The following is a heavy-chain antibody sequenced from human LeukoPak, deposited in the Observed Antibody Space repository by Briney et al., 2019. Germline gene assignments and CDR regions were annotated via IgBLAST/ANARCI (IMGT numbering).Heavy chain of an antibody. J-gene: IGHJ3*02. CDR3: AKTPVVTLSAFDI. CDR2: INHSGST. Sequence: PSETLSLTCAVYGGSFSGYYWSWIRQPPGKGLEWIGEINHSGSTNYNPSLKSRVTISVDTSKNQFSLKLSSVTAADTAVYYCAKTPVVTLSAFDIWGQGTLVTVSS. D-gene: IGHD3-22*01. CDR1: GGSFSGYY. V-gene: IGHV4-34*01.